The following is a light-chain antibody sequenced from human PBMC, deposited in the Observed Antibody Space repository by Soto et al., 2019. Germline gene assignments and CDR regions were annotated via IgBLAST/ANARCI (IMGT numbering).Light chain of an antibody. CDR3: GAFTSSTTLL. CDR1: ATNVGAYNY. V-gene: IGLV2-14*01. Sequence: QSALTQPASVSGSPGQSITISCTGTATNVGAYNYVSWYQQHPGRAPKLIIYAVTDRPSGVADRFSGSKSGETASLTISGLQAEDEGQDYCGAFTSSTTLLFGGGAKRTVL. J-gene: IGLJ2*01. CDR2: AVT.